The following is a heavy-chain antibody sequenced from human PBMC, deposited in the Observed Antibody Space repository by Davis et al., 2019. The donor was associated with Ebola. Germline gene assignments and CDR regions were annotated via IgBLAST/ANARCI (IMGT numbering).Heavy chain of an antibody. V-gene: IGHV3-73*01. CDR1: GFTFSGSA. D-gene: IGHD3-10*01. CDR3: AKAYFYGSGSYWGYFDY. Sequence: GESLKISCAASGFTFSGSAMHWVRQASGKGLEWVGRIRSKANSYATAYAASVKGRFTISRDDSKNTAYLQMNSLRAEDTAVYYCAKAYFYGSGSYWGYFDYWGQGTLVTVSS. J-gene: IGHJ4*02. CDR2: IRSKANSYAT.